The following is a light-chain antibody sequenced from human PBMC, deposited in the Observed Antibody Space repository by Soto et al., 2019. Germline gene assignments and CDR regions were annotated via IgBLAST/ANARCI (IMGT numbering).Light chain of an antibody. J-gene: IGKJ5*01. CDR1: QGISSY. V-gene: IGKV1-9*01. CDR3: QQLNSYLPIT. Sequence: DIQMTQSPPTLSASVGDRVAITCRASQGISSYLAWYQQKPGKAPKLLIYAASTLQSGVPSRFSGSGSGTEFTLTISSLQPEDFATYYCQQLNSYLPITFGQGTRLEIK. CDR2: AAS.